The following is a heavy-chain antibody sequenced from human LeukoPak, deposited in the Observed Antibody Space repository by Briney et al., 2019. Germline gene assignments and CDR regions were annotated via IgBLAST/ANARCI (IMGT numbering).Heavy chain of an antibody. V-gene: IGHV3-30-3*01. J-gene: IGHJ4*02. CDR1: GFTFSGYA. D-gene: IGHD4-17*01. CDR3: ARGPSINYGDYYY. CDR2: ISYDGSNK. Sequence: GGSLRLSCAASGFTFSGYAMHWVRQAPGKGLEWVAVISYDGSNKYYADSVKGRFTISRDNSKNTLYLQMNSLRAEDTAVYYCARGPSINYGDYYYWGQGTLVTVSS.